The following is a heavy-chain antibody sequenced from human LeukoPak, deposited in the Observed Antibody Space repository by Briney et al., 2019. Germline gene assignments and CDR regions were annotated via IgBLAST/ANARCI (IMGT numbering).Heavy chain of an antibody. D-gene: IGHD1-26*01. CDR2: INPNSGGT. J-gene: IGHJ2*01. V-gene: IGHV1-2*02. Sequence: ASVKVSCKASGYTFTGYYMHWVRQAPGQGLEWMGWINPNSGGTNYAQKFQGRVTMTRDTSISTAYMELSRLRSDGTAVYYCATESYGGNWYFDLWGRGTLVTVSS. CDR3: ATESYGGNWYFDL. CDR1: GYTFTGYY.